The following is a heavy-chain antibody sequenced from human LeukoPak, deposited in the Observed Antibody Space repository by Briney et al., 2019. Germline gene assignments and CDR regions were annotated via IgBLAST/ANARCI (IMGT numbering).Heavy chain of an antibody. CDR3: ARDMDF. J-gene: IGHJ4*02. Sequence: GGSLRLSCAASGVTFSSFSMNWVRQAPGKGLEWVSSLSSRSSYIYYVDSVKGRFTISRDNAKNSLYLHMNSLRAEDTAVYYRARDMDFWGQGTLVTVSS. CDR2: LSSRSSYI. CDR1: GVTFSSFS. V-gene: IGHV3-21*01.